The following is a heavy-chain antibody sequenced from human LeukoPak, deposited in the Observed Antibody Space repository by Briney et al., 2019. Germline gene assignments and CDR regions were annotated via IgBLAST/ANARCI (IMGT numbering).Heavy chain of an antibody. CDR1: GYSFTSYW. V-gene: IGHV5-51*01. D-gene: IGHD3-22*01. CDR2: IYPGDPDT. CDR3: ASWGGYDSSGYRTAIDY. Sequence: GESLKISCKGSGYSFTSYWIGWVRQMPGKGLEWMGIIYPGDPDTRYSPSFQGQVTISADKSISTAYLQWSSLKASDTAMYYCASWGGYDSSGYRTAIDYWGQGTLVTVSS. J-gene: IGHJ4*02.